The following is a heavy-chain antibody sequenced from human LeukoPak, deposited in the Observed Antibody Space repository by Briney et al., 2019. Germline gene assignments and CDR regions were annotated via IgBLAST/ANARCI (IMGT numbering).Heavy chain of an antibody. D-gene: IGHD2-15*01. CDR1: GFTFSNYE. Sequence: GCSLTLSCAASGFTFSNYEMIWLRQDPGEPLEWISYISSSGSTIYYADSVKGRFTISRDNAENSLHLHMSSLRAEDTAVYYCARDRIMVVGPYNWFDPWGQGTLVTVSS. CDR3: ARDRIMVVGPYNWFDP. J-gene: IGHJ5*02. V-gene: IGHV3-48*03. CDR2: ISSSGSTI.